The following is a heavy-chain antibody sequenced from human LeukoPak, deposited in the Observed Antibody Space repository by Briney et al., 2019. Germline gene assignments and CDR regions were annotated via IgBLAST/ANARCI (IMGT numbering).Heavy chain of an antibody. V-gene: IGHV4-59*02. CDR2: LSHSGSS. CDR1: GGSVSSYY. D-gene: IGHD2-2*01. CDR3: ARARYANAWYAFDI. J-gene: IGHJ3*02. Sequence: PSETLSLTCTVSGGSVSSYYWSWIRRPPGRGLEWVAYLSHSGSSDSNPSLTSRVTTLVDTSKNQFSLKLTSVTAADTAVYYCARARYANAWYAFDIWGHGTMVTVSS.